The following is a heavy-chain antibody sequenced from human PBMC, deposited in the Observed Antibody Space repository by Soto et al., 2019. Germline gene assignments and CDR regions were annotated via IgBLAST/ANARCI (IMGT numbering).Heavy chain of an antibody. J-gene: IGHJ4*02. D-gene: IGHD2-2*01. CDR3: GGEYQMSNRSPPGGIDY. Sequence: GGSLRLSCADSGFTFSSYAMHWVRQAPGTGLEWVAVISYDGSNKYYADSVKGRFTISRDNSKNTLYLQMNSLRAEDTAVYYCGGEYQMSNRSPPGGIDYWGQGTLVTVSS. CDR2: ISYDGSNK. V-gene: IGHV3-30-3*01. CDR1: GFTFSSYA.